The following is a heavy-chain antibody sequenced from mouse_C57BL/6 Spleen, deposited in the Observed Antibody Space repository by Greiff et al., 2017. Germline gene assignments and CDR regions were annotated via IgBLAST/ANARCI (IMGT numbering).Heavy chain of an antibody. CDR1: GFTFSSYG. CDR2: TSGGGSYT. Sequence: EVMLVESGGDLVKPGGSLKLSCAASGFTFSSYGMSWVRPTTDKRLVWVATTSGGGSYTYYPASVEGRFSITRDNAKNTLYLQMSSLKSEDTAMHYCARRGDAMDYWGQGTSVTVSS. V-gene: IGHV5-6*02. CDR3: ARRGDAMDY. J-gene: IGHJ4*01.